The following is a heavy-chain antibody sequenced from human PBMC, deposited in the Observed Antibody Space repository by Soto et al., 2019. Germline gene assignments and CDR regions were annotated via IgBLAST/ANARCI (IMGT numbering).Heavy chain of an antibody. Sequence: ASVKVSCTASGYTFTGYYMHWVRQAPGQGLEWMGWINPNSGGTNYAQKFQGRVTMTRDTSTSTAYMELSSLRSDDTAVYYCARDLGGYSSSDRRNYYYYGMDVWGQGTTVTVSS. CDR2: INPNSGGT. J-gene: IGHJ6*02. CDR3: ARDLGGYSSSDRRNYYYYGMDV. V-gene: IGHV1-2*02. D-gene: IGHD6-6*01. CDR1: GYTFTGYY.